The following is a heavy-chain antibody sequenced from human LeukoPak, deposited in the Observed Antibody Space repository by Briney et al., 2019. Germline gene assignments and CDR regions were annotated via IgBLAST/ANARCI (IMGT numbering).Heavy chain of an antibody. D-gene: IGHD6-13*01. CDR3: ARDQVAAAGDDAFDI. J-gene: IGHJ3*02. CDR2: ISSSGSYI. CDR1: GFTFSRYT. V-gene: IGHV3-21*06. Sequence: GGSLRLSRAASGFTFSRYTMNWVRQAPGKGLEWVSSISSSGSYIYYADSVKGRFTISRDNAKNSLYLQMNSLRAEDTAVYYCARDQVAAAGDDAFDIWGQGTMVTVSS.